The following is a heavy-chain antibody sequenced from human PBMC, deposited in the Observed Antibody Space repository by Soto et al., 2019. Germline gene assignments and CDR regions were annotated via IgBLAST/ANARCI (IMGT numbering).Heavy chain of an antibody. V-gene: IGHV3-23*01. CDR1: GFTFSSYA. Sequence: PGGSLRLSCAASGFTFSSYAMSWVRQAPGKGLEWVSAISGSGGSTYYADSVKGRFTISRDNSKNTLYLQMNSLRAEDTAVYYCAKFSYYYDSSGYYPDAFDIWGQGTMVTVPS. J-gene: IGHJ3*02. CDR2: ISGSGGST. CDR3: AKFSYYYDSSGYYPDAFDI. D-gene: IGHD3-22*01.